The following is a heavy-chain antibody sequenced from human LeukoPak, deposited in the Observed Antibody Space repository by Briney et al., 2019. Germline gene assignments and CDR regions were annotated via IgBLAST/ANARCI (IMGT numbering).Heavy chain of an antibody. CDR3: AKSDDYYYGMDV. CDR2: IYYSGST. V-gene: IGHV4-59*08. J-gene: IGHJ6*02. CDR1: GDSISTYY. Sequence: SETLSLTCTVSGDSISTYYWSWIRQPPGKGLEWIGYIYYSGSTNYNPSLKSRVTISVDTSKNQFSLKLSSATAADTAVYYCAKSDDYYYGMDVWGRGTTVTVSS.